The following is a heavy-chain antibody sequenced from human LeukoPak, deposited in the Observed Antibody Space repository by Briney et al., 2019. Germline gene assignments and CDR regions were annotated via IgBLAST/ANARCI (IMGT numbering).Heavy chain of an antibody. Sequence: SETLSLTCTVSGGSISSGGYYWTWIRQHPGKGLEWIGYIYYSGSTYYNPSLKSRVTISVDTSKNQFSLRLSSVTAADTAVYYCARHVGGGYWYFDYWGRGTQVTVSS. J-gene: IGHJ2*01. CDR3: ARHVGGGYWYFDY. D-gene: IGHD2-15*01. CDR2: IYYSGST. CDR1: GGSISSGGYY. V-gene: IGHV4-31*03.